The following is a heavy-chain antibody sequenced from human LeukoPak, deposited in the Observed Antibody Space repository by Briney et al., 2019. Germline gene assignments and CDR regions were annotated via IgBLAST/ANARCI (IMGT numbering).Heavy chain of an antibody. V-gene: IGHV3-7*01. J-gene: IGHJ4*02. CDR1: GFTFSSYW. CDR3: ARYEIAAAGLFDY. D-gene: IGHD6-13*01. CDR2: IKQDGSEK. Sequence: GGSLRLPCAASGFTFSSYWMSWVRQAPGKGLEWVANIKQDGSEKYYVDSVKGRFTISRDNAKNSLYLQMNSLRAEDTAVYYCARYEIAAAGLFDYWGQGTLVTVSS.